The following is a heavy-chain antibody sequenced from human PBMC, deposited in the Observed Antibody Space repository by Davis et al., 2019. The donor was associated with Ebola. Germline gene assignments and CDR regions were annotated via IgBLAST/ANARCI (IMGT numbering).Heavy chain of an antibody. CDR3: ARDRPLDFFFGDYYGMDV. CDR2: ISSNGGST. J-gene: IGHJ6*02. Sequence: GGSLRLSCSASGFTFSSYAMHWVRQAPGQGLEYVSAISSNGGSTYYADSVKGRFTISRDNAKNSLYLQMNSLRAEDTAVYYCARDRPLDFFFGDYYGMDVWGQGTTVTVSS. D-gene: IGHD3-16*01. CDR1: GFTFSSYA. V-gene: IGHV3-64*04.